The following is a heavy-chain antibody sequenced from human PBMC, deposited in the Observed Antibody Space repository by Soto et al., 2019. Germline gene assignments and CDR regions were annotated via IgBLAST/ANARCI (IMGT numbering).Heavy chain of an antibody. D-gene: IGHD3-3*01. V-gene: IGHV4-28*01. CDR3: ARKQRKPAPFWN. CDR1: GFSINSNNW. CDR2: IYYTGST. J-gene: IGHJ4*02. Sequence: SETLSLTCVVSGFSINSNNWLVWIRQPPGKGLEWIGDIYYTGSTFYSPSLKNRVTMSVDSAKGQFSLKLSSVTAVDTAVYYCARKQRKPAPFWNWGQGALVTVSS.